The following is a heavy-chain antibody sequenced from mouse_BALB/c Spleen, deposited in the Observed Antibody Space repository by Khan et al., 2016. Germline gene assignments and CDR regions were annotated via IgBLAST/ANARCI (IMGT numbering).Heavy chain of an antibody. J-gene: IGHJ3*01. V-gene: IGHV14-4*02. CDR1: GFNIKDYY. D-gene: IGHD4-1*01. Sequence: VQLQQSGAELVRSGASVKLSCTASGFNIKDYYMHWVKQRPEQGLEWIGWIDPENGDTEYAPKLQGKATMTADTSSNTAYLQLSSLTSEDTADYYCNPKLGLFAYWGQGTLVTVSA. CDR3: NPKLGLFAY. CDR2: IDPENGDT.